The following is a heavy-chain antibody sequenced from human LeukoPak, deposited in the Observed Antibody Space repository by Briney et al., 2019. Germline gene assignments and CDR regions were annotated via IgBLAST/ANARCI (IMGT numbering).Heavy chain of an antibody. CDR3: AKGNRTPYYYDSSGYKGFGY. V-gene: IGHV3-23*01. CDR2: ISGSGGST. CDR1: GFTFDDYA. J-gene: IGHJ4*02. Sequence: GGSLRLSCAASGFTFDDYAMHWVRQAPGKGLEWVSAISGSGGSTYYADSVKGRFTISRDNSKNTLYLQMNSLRAEDTAVYYCAKGNRTPYYYDSSGYKGFGYWGQGTLVTVSS. D-gene: IGHD3-22*01.